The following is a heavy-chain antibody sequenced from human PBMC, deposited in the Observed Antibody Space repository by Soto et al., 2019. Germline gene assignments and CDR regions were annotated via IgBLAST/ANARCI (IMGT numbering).Heavy chain of an antibody. CDR2: ISAYNGNT. V-gene: IGHV1-18*01. CDR3: ARRGIAARINGFDP. CDR1: GCTFTSYG. J-gene: IGHJ5*02. D-gene: IGHD6-6*01. Sequence: AASVNVSCKASGCTFTSYGISWVRPAPGQGLEWMGCISAYNGNTNYAQKLQGRVTMTTDTSTSTADMELRSLRSDDTALYYCARRGIAARINGFDPWGQGTLVTVSS.